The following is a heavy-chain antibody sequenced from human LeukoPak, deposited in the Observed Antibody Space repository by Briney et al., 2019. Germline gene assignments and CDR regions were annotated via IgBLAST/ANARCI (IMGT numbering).Heavy chain of an antibody. D-gene: IGHD3-10*01. CDR2: IKSKTDGGTT. CDR3: TTYYYGSGSWFAYFDY. Sequence: GGSLRLSCAASGFTFSNAWMSWVRQAPGKGLEWVGRIKSKTDGGTTDYAAPVKGRFTISRDDSKNTLYLQMNSLKTKDTAVYYCTTYYYGSGSWFAYFDYWGQGTLVTVSS. V-gene: IGHV3-15*01. CDR1: GFTFSNAW. J-gene: IGHJ4*02.